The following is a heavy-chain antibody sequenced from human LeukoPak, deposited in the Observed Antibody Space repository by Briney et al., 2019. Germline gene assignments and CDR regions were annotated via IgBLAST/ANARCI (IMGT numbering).Heavy chain of an antibody. CDR1: GGSISSSSYY. J-gene: IGHJ5*02. Sequence: SETLSLTCTVSGGSISSSSYYWSWIRQPPGKGLEWIGEINHSGSTNYNPSLKSRVTISVDTSKNQFSLKLSSVTAADTAVYYCARGRYSSSWLQPWGQGTLVTVSS. CDR3: ARGRYSSSWLQP. V-gene: IGHV4-39*07. D-gene: IGHD6-13*01. CDR2: INHSGST.